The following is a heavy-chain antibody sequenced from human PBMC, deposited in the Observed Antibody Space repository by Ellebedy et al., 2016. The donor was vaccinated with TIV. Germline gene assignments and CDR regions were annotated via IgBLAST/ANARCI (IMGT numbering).Heavy chain of an antibody. CDR3: ALYSSSYISF. D-gene: IGHD6-13*01. Sequence: MPSETLSLTCTVSGGSISSSSYYWGCIRQPPGKCLEWIGYIYYSGSTDYNPSLKSRVTISVDTPKNQFTLKLSSVTAADTAVYYCALYSSSYISFWGQGTLVTVSS. CDR2: IYYSGST. V-gene: IGHV4-31*03. J-gene: IGHJ4*02. CDR1: GGSISSSSYY.